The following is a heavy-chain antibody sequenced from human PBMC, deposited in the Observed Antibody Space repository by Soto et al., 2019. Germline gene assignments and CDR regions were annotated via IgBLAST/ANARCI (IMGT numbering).Heavy chain of an antibody. V-gene: IGHV4-59*01. CDR3: ARDITRGYSYGAFDS. Sequence: PETLSLTCTVSGGSISSYYWSWIRQPPGKGLEWIGYIYYSGSTNYNPSLKSRVTISVDTSKNQFSLKLSSVAAADTAVYYCARDITRGYSYGAFDSWGQGIPVSV. CDR2: IYYSGST. CDR1: GGSISSYY. D-gene: IGHD5-18*01. J-gene: IGHJ4*02.